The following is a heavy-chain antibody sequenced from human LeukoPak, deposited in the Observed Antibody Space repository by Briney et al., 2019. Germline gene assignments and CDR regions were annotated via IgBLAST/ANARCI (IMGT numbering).Heavy chain of an antibody. J-gene: IGHJ4*02. CDR1: GFTFSSYG. V-gene: IGHV3-30*18. D-gene: IGHD5-12*01. CDR2: ISYDGSNK. CDR3: AKRGSLYSGSDFSHMDY. Sequence: PGRSLRLSCAASGFTFSSYGMHWVRQAPGKGLEWVAVISYDGSNKYYADSVKGRFTISRDNSKNTLYLQMNSLRAEDAAVYYCAKRGSLYSGSDFSHMDYWGQGTLVTVSS.